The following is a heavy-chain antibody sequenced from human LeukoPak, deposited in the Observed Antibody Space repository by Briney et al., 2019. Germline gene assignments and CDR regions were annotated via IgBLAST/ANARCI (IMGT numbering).Heavy chain of an antibody. J-gene: IGHJ5*02. CDR1: GYTFTSYA. D-gene: IGHD5-18*01. Sequence: GASVKVSCKASGYTFTSYAMHWVRQAPGQRLEWMGWINAGNGNTKYSQKFQGRVTITRDTSASTAYMELCSLRSEDTAVYYCARDNTKRYSDNWFDPWGQGTLVTVSS. CDR3: ARDNTKRYSDNWFDP. V-gene: IGHV1-3*01. CDR2: INAGNGNT.